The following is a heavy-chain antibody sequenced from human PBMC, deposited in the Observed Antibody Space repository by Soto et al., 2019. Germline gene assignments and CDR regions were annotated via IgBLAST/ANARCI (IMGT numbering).Heavy chain of an antibody. J-gene: IGHJ5*02. CDR3: SRSNWGNTWFDP. CDR1: GGSISSSSYY. Sequence: SETLSLTCTVSGGSISSSSYYWGWIRQPPGKGLEWIGSIYIRGSTYYNPSLKSRVTISVDTSKNQFSLKLSSVTAADTAVYYCSRSNWGNTWFDPWGQGNLVPVSS. CDR2: IYIRGST. D-gene: IGHD7-27*01. V-gene: IGHV4-39*07.